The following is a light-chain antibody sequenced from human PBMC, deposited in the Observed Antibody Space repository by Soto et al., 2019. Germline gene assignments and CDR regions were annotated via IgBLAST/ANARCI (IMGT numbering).Light chain of an antibody. CDR2: DAS. Sequence: EIVLTQSPATLSLSPGERATLSCRASQSVSSYLAWYQQKPGQAPRLLIDDASNRATGIPARFSGSGSGTDFTLTISSLEPEDFAVYYCQQRSNWEVTFGQGTKLEIK. CDR1: QSVSSY. J-gene: IGKJ2*01. CDR3: QQRSNWEVT. V-gene: IGKV3-11*01.